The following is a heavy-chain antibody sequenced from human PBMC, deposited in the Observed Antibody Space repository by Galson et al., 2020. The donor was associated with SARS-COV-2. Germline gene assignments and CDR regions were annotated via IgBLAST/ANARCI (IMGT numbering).Heavy chain of an antibody. CDR1: GISFSSHW. J-gene: IGHJ6*02. V-gene: IGHV3-74*01. CDR3: ARGGCTSASCYRNAMDV. Sequence: GGSLRLSCAASGISFSSHWMHWVRQAPGKRLVWVSRISSGGITTNYADSMQGRFTISRDNAKNTLYLQMDSLRADDTAVYYCARGGCTSASCYRNAMDVWGQGTTVTVSS. CDR2: ISSGGITT. D-gene: IGHD2-2*01.